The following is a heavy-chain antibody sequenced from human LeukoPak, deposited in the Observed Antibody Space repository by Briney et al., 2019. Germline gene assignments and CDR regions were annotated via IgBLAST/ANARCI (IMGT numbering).Heavy chain of an antibody. J-gene: IGHJ4*02. Sequence: PGGSLRLSCAASRFTVSSNYMSWVRQAPGKGLEWVSVIYSGGSTYYADSVKGRFTISRDNSKNTLYLQMNSLRAEDTAVYYCAGEGIAAAFDYWGQGTLVTVSS. CDR3: AGEGIAAAFDY. V-gene: IGHV3-53*01. CDR1: RFTVSSNY. D-gene: IGHD6-13*01. CDR2: IYSGGST.